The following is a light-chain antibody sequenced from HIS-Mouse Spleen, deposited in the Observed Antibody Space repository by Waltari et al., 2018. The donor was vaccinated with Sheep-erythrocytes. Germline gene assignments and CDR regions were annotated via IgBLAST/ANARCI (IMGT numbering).Light chain of an antibody. Sequence: QSALTQPASVSGSPGQSITISCPGPSSDVGGYNYVSWYQQHPGKAPKLMIYDVSNRPSGVSNRFSGSKSGNTASLTISGLQAEDEADYYCSSYTSSSTSWVFGGGTKLTVL. CDR2: DVS. V-gene: IGLV2-14*03. CDR3: SSYTSSSTSWV. CDR1: SSDVGGYNY. J-gene: IGLJ3*02.